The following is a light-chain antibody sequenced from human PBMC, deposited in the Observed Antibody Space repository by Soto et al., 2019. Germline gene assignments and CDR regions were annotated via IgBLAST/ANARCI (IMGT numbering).Light chain of an antibody. J-gene: IGKJ2*01. CDR2: DAS. CDR1: QSISSW. Sequence: IQMTQSPSTLSASVGDRVTITCRASQSISSWLAWYQQKPGKAPKLLIYDASSLESVVPSRFSGSGSGTEFTLTISSLQPDDFATYYCQQYNSYPYTFGQGTKLEIK. CDR3: QQYNSYPYT. V-gene: IGKV1-5*01.